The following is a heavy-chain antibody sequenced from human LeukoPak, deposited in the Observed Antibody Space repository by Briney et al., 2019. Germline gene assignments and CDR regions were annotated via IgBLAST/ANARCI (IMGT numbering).Heavy chain of an antibody. CDR2: ISGSGGST. V-gene: IGHV3-23*01. CDR3: VKPAASRKVAYYFDY. J-gene: IGHJ4*02. Sequence: GGSLRLSCAASGFTFSSYAMSWVRQAPGEGLEWVSAISGSGGSTYYADSVKGRFTISRDNSKNTLYLQMNSLRAEDTAVDYCVKPAASRKVAYYFDYWGQGTLVTVSS. D-gene: IGHD6-13*01. CDR1: GFTFSSYA.